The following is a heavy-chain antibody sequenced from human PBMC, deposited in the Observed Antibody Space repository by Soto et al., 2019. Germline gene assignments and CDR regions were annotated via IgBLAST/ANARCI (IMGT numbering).Heavy chain of an antibody. D-gene: IGHD4-4*01. V-gene: IGHV3-66*01. CDR1: GFTVSSNY. CDR2: IYSGGST. CDR3: AVDPTVTPPFDY. J-gene: IGHJ4*02. Sequence: GGSLRLSCAASGFTVSSNYMSWVRQAPGKGLEWVSVIYSGGSTYYADSVKGRFTISRDNSKNTLYLQMNSLRAEDTAVYYCAVDPTVTPPFDYWGQGTLVTVSS.